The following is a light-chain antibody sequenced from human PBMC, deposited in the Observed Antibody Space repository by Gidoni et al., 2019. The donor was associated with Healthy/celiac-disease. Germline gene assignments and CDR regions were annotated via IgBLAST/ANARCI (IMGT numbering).Light chain of an antibody. Sequence: DIQITQSPSSLSASVGDRVTITCRASQSISSYLNWYQQKPGKAPKLLIYAASSLQSGVPSRFSGSGSGTDFTLTISSLQPEDFATYYCQQSYSTLMYTFXQXTKLEIK. CDR1: QSISSY. CDR2: AAS. CDR3: QQSYSTLMYT. V-gene: IGKV1-39*01. J-gene: IGKJ2*01.